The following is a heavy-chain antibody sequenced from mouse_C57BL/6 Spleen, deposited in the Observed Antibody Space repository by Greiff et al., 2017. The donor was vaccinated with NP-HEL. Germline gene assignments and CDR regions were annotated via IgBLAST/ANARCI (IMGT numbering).Heavy chain of an antibody. J-gene: IGHJ1*03. CDR2: IYPGDGDT. CDR1: GYAFSSYW. D-gene: IGHD2-1*01. Sequence: VQLQQSGAELVKPGASVKISCKASGYAFSSYWMNWVKQRPGKGLEWIGQIYPGDGDTNYNGKFKGKATLTADKSSSTAYMQLSSLTSEDSAVYFCARGGYYGNYGWYFDVWGTGTTVTVSS. V-gene: IGHV1-80*01. CDR3: ARGGYYGNYGWYFDV.